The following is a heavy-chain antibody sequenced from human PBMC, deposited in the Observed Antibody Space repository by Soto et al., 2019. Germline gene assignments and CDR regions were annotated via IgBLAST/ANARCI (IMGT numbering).Heavy chain of an antibody. V-gene: IGHV1-69*13. CDR2: IIPIFGTA. D-gene: IGHD3-10*01. CDR1: GGTFSSYA. J-gene: IGHJ5*02. Sequence: GASVKVSCKASGGTFSSYAISWVRQAPGQGLEWMGGIIPIFGTANYAQKFQGRVTITADESTSTAYMELSSVGSEDTAVYYCAIGTMVRGVISWFDPWGQGTLVTVSS. CDR3: AIGTMVRGVISWFDP.